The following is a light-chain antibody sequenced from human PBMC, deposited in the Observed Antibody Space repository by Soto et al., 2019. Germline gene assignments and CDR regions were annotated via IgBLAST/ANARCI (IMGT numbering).Light chain of an antibody. Sequence: DVVLTQSPLSLPVTLGQAASLSCRSSQSLVKSDGITYLTWFQQRPGQSPRRLIYKVSNRDSGVPDRFSGSESGTDFTLKISRVEAEDVGIYYCMQGTYWPTFGQGTRLEIK. V-gene: IGKV2-30*01. CDR2: KVS. CDR1: QSLVKSDGITY. CDR3: MQGTYWPT. J-gene: IGKJ5*01.